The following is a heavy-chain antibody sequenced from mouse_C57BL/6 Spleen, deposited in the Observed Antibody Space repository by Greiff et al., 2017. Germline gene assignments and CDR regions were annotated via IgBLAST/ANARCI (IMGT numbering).Heavy chain of an antibody. V-gene: IGHV1-74*01. J-gene: IGHJ2*01. CDR3: AISTRYYFDY. Sequence: QVQLQQPGAELVKPGASVKVSCKASGYTFTSYWMHWVKQRPGQGLEWIGRIHPSDSDTNYNQKFKGKATLAVDKSAGTAYMRLISLTSEAAAVYYSAISTRYYFDYWGQGTTLTVSS. CDR2: IHPSDSDT. CDR1: GYTFTSYW.